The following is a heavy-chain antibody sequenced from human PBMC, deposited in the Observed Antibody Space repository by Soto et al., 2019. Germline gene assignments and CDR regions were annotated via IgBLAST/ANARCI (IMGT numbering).Heavy chain of an antibody. Sequence: NPSETLSLTCSVYGWSFSGYYWSWIRQPPGKGLEWIGEINHSGSTNYNPSLKSRVTISVDTSKNQFSLKLSSVTAADTAVYYCARGGVYYDFWSGYLNWFDPWGQGTLVTVSS. CDR2: INHSGST. V-gene: IGHV4-34*01. CDR3: ARGGVYYDFWSGYLNWFDP. CDR1: GWSFSGYY. J-gene: IGHJ5*02. D-gene: IGHD3-3*01.